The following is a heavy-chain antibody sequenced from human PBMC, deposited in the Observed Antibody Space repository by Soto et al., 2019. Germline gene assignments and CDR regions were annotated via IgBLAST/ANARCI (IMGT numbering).Heavy chain of an antibody. CDR1: GFTFSSYN. D-gene: IGHD3-10*01. CDR3: ARSAGDYYGMDV. Sequence: EVQLVESGGGLVQPGGSLRLSCAASGFTFSSYNMNWVRQAPGKGLECVSSISSSSSYIYYADLVKGRFTISRDNAKNSLYLQMNSLRAEDTAVYYCARSAGDYYGMDVWGQGTTVTVSS. V-gene: IGHV3-21*01. J-gene: IGHJ6*02. CDR2: ISSSSSYI.